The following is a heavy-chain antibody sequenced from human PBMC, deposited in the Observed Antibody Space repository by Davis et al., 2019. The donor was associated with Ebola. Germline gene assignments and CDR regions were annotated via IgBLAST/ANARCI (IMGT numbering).Heavy chain of an antibody. CDR2: IWYDGSNK. J-gene: IGHJ4*02. V-gene: IGHV3-33*01. Sequence: GGSLRLSCAASGFTFSSYGMHWLRQAPGKGLEWVAVIWYDGSNKYYADSVKGRFTISRDNSKNTLYLQMNSLRAEDTAVYYCARDNGSSWYVGGFDYWGQGTLVTVSS. D-gene: IGHD6-13*01. CDR1: GFTFSSYG. CDR3: ARDNGSSWYVGGFDY.